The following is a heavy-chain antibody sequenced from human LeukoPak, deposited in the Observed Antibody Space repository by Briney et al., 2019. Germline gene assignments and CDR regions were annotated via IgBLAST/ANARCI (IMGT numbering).Heavy chain of an antibody. J-gene: IGHJ4*02. Sequence: PGGSLRLSCAGSGFTFSDYYMSWIRQAPGKGLEWVAYISSSGSTIYYADSVKGRFTISRDNSKNTLYLQMNSLRAEDTAVYYCAKSGSRWYIVGYYFDYSGQGTLVTVSS. D-gene: IGHD6-13*01. V-gene: IGHV3-11*01. CDR2: ISSSGSTI. CDR3: AKSGSRWYIVGYYFDY. CDR1: GFTFSDYY.